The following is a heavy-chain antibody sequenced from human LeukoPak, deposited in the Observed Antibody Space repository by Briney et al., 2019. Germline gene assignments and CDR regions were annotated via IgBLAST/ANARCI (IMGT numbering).Heavy chain of an antibody. CDR1: GDTLRSSS. D-gene: IGHD3-22*01. V-gene: IGHV1-69*06. J-gene: IGHJ4*02. Sequence: SVKVSCKASGDTLRSSSINWVRQAPGQGLEWMGGIIPFFGTVKYAPNLQDRVTITADKSTSTAYMELNSLRSEDTAVYYCARALYYYDSSGFYNDYWGQGTLVTVSS. CDR2: IIPFFGTV. CDR3: ARALYYYDSSGFYNDY.